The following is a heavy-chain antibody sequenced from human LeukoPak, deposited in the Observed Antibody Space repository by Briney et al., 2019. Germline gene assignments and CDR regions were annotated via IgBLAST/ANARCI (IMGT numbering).Heavy chain of an antibody. CDR2: ISYSGSA. V-gene: IGHV4-59*01. CDR3: ARVQRPLDGADY. D-gene: IGHD1-1*01. Sequence: PSETLSLTCTVSGGSISSYYWSWIRQPPGKGLEWIGYISYSGSANFNPSLKSRVTISVDTSKNQFSLKLSSVTAADTAVYYCARVQRPLDGADYWGQGTLVTVSS. J-gene: IGHJ4*02. CDR1: GGSISSYY.